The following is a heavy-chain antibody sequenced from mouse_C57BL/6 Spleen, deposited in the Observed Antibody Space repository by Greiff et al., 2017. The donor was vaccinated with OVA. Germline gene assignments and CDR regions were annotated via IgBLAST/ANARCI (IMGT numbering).Heavy chain of an antibody. J-gene: IGHJ1*03. V-gene: IGHV14-4*01. CDR2: IDPENGDT. D-gene: IGHD2-4*01. CDR1: GFNIKDDY. CDR3: TGDDYDRYFDV. Sequence: VQLQQSGAELVRPGASVELSCTASGFNIKDDYMHWVKQRPEQGLEWIGWIDPENGDTEYASKFQGKATITADTSSNTAYLQLSSLTSADTAVYYCTGDDYDRYFDVWGTGTTVTVSS.